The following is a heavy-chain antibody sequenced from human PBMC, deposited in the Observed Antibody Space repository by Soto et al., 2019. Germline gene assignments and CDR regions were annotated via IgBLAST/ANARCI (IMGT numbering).Heavy chain of an antibody. CDR3: ARDRNEYCGGDCYSNDFDI. Sequence: PSETLSLTCTVSGGSISSGGYNWSWIRQHPGKGLEWIGYISYSGSTYYNPSLKSRVTISVDTSKNQFSLKLSYVTAADTAVYYCARDRNEYCGGDCYSNDFDIWGQGTIVTVSS. D-gene: IGHD2-21*02. J-gene: IGHJ3*02. CDR2: ISYSGST. CDR1: GGSISSGGYN. V-gene: IGHV4-31*03.